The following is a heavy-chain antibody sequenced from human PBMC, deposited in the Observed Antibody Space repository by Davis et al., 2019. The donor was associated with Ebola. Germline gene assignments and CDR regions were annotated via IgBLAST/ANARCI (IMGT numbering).Heavy chain of an antibody. Sequence: PGGSLRLSCAASGFTFSSYGMHWVRQAPGKGLEWVAVIRYDGSNKYYADSVKGRFTISRDNSKNTLYLQMNSLRDEDTAVYYCARVNQWLPYYYYMDVWGKGTTVTVSS. V-gene: IGHV3-33*01. D-gene: IGHD6-19*01. CDR3: ARVNQWLPYYYYMDV. J-gene: IGHJ6*03. CDR2: IRYDGSNK. CDR1: GFTFSSYG.